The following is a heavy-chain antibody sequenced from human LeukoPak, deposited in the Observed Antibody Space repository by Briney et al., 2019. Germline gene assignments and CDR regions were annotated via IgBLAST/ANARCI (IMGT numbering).Heavy chain of an antibody. V-gene: IGHV4-34*01. J-gene: IGHJ4*02. CDR3: ARKRGSFDY. D-gene: IGHD1-26*01. CDR1: GGSFSGYY. CDR2: INHSGST. Sequence: SETLSLTCAVYGGSFSGYYWSWIRQPPGKGLEWIGEINHSGSTNYNPSLKSRVTISVDTSKNQFSLKLSSVTAADTAMYYCARKRGSFDYWGQGTLVTVSS.